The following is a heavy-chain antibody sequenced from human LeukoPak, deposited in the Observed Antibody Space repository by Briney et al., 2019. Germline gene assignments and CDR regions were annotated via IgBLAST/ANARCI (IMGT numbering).Heavy chain of an antibody. CDR1: GYTFNDFC. CDR3: ARADNHPRACLDY. J-gene: IGHJ4*02. V-gene: IGHV1-18*01. CDR2: ISAYNGNT. Sequence: ASVKVSCMVSGYTFNDFCMHLVRQAPGQGLEWMGWISAYNGNTNYAQKLQGRVTMTTDTSTSTAYMELRSLRSDDTAVYYSARADNHPRACLDYWGQGTLVTVSS. D-gene: IGHD1-14*01.